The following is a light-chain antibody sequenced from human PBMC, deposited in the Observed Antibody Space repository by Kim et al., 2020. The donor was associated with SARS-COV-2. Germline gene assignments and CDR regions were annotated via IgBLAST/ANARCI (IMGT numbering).Light chain of an antibody. J-gene: IGKJ4*01. Sequence: ASVGDRVTITCRASQSITTYLNWYQQKPGKAPNLLIYGTSDLQSGVPSRFGGSGFGTDFTLTISNLQPEDSAIYYCQQSYNIPLTFGGGTKVDIK. CDR2: GTS. V-gene: IGKV1-39*01. CDR3: QQSYNIPLT. CDR1: QSITTY.